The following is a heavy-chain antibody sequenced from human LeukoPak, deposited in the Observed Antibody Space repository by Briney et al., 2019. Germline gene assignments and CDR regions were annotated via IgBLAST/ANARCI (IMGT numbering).Heavy chain of an antibody. CDR3: ASERTYYYDSSGYR. J-gene: IGHJ4*02. Sequence: SETLSLTCTVSGGSISSGDYYWSWIRQPPGKGLEWIGYIYYSGSTYYNPSLKSRVTISVDTSKNQFSLKLSSVTAADTAVYYCASERTYYYDSSGYRWGQGTLVTVSS. CDR1: GGSISSGDYY. D-gene: IGHD3-22*01. CDR2: IYYSGST. V-gene: IGHV4-30-4*08.